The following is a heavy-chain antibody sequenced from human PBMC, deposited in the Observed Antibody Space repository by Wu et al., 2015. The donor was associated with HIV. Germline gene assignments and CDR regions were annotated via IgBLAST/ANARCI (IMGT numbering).Heavy chain of an antibody. J-gene: IGHJ4*02. CDR1: GYAFKTYG. D-gene: IGHD6-19*01. Sequence: QVQLVQSGAEVKKSGASLKVSCKASGYAFKTYGMSWLRQATGQGLEWMGWMNPRTGNTGYAQKFQGRVTMTRDTSISTANMELSSLRSEDTAVYYCARQRAYTSGWYIFDYWGQGTLVTVSS. CDR2: MNPRTGNT. CDR3: ARQRAYTSGWYIFDY. V-gene: IGHV1-8*01.